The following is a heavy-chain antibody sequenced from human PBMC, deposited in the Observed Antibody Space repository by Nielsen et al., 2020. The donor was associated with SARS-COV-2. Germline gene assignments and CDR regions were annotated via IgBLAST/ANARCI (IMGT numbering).Heavy chain of an antibody. J-gene: IGHJ6*02. D-gene: IGHD3-3*01. V-gene: IGHV4-4*07. CDR3: ARYPSISPAYGMDV. CDR2: IYTSGST. Sequence: SETLSLTCTVSGGSISSYYWSWIRQPAGKGLEWIGRIYTSGSTNYNPSLKSRVTMSVDTSKNQFSLKLSSVTAADTAVYYCARYPSISPAYGMDVWGQGTTVTVSS. CDR1: GGSISSYY.